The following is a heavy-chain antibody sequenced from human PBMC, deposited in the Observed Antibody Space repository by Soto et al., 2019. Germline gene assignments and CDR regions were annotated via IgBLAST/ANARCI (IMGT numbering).Heavy chain of an antibody. CDR1: GYTFTTYG. Sequence: QVQLVQSGAEVKKPGASVTVSCKASGYTFTTYGVSWVRQAPGQGLEWLGWINGYNGNAKYAENLQGRVTMTTDTSPSTAYMELRSLISADTAVYYCARMGDVPYYYYGMPVWGHGTTVTVSS. CDR2: INGYNGNA. V-gene: IGHV1-18*01. D-gene: IGHD3-16*01. J-gene: IGHJ6*02. CDR3: ARMGDVPYYYYGMPV.